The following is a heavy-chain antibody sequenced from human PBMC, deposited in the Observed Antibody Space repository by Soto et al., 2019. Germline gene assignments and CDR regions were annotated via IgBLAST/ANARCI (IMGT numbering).Heavy chain of an antibody. D-gene: IGHD3-3*01. Sequence: GGSLRLSCAASGFTFSSYNMNWVRLAPGKGLEWVSYISSESSTLYYADSVKGRFTISRDKAKNSLYLQMNSLRAEDTAVYYCARAADYDFRSGYGSLFDYWGQGTLVTVSS. CDR3: ARAADYDFRSGYGSLFDY. J-gene: IGHJ4*02. CDR1: GFTFSSYN. CDR2: ISSESSTL. V-gene: IGHV3-48*01.